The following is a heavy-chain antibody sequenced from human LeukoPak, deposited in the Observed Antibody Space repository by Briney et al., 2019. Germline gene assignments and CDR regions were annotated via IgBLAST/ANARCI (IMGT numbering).Heavy chain of an antibody. V-gene: IGHV1-2*02. J-gene: IGHJ6*03. CDR2: INPNSGGT. D-gene: IGHD3-10*01. CDR3: ARDRGSGYMDV. CDR1: GYTFTSYD. Sequence: ASVKVSCKASGYTFTSYDINWVRQAPGQGLEWMGWINPNSGGTNYAQKFQGRVTMTRDTSISTAYMELSRLRSDDTAVYYCARDRGSGYMDVWGKGTTVTVSS.